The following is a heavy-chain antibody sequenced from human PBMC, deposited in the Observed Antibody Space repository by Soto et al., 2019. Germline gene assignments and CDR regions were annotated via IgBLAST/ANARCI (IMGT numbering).Heavy chain of an antibody. Sequence: GASVKVSCKASGATFSSYSISWVRQALGQGLEGRGGIIPIFGTANYAQKFQGRVTITADESTSTAYMELSSLRSEDTAVYYCARVVVGVGYYYDSSGTTGWFDPWGQGTLVTVSS. J-gene: IGHJ5*02. D-gene: IGHD3-22*01. V-gene: IGHV1-69*13. CDR2: IIPIFGTA. CDR1: GATFSSYS. CDR3: ARVVVGVGYYYDSSGTTGWFDP.